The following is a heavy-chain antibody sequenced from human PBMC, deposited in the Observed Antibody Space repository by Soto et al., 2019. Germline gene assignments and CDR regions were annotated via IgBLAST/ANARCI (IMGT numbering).Heavy chain of an antibody. CDR1: GGSISSYY. CDR3: ASPYSSGWPWSCFDP. D-gene: IGHD6-19*01. CDR2: IYYSGST. J-gene: IGHJ5*02. V-gene: IGHV4-59*01. Sequence: SETLSLACTVSGGSISSYYWSWIRQPPGKGLEWIGYIYYSGSTNYNPSLKSRVTISVDTSKNQFSLKLSSVTAAATAVYHCASPYSSGWPWSCFDPWGQGTLVTVSS.